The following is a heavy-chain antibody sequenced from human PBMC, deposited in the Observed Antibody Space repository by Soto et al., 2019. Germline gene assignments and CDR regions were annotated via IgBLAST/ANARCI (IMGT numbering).Heavy chain of an antibody. J-gene: IGHJ5*02. Sequence: GESLKISCKGSGYSFTSYWIGWVRQMPGKGLEWMGIIYPGDSDTRYSPSFQGQVTISADKSISTAYLQWSSLKASDTAMYYCARRLDIRVRGVRGPGWFDPWGQGTLVTVSS. CDR1: GYSFTSYW. D-gene: IGHD3-10*01. CDR3: ARRLDIRVRGVRGPGWFDP. CDR2: IYPGDSDT. V-gene: IGHV5-51*01.